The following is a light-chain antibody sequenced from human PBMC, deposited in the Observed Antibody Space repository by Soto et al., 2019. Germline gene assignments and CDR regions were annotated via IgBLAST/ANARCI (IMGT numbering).Light chain of an antibody. Sequence: NFMLTQPHSVSESPGKTVTISCTRSSGSIPSNYVQRYQQRPGSAPTTVIYEDNQRPSGVPDRFSGSIDSSSNSASLTISGLKTEDEADYYCQSYDSSNQVVFGGGTKVTVL. CDR1: SGSIPSNY. V-gene: IGLV6-57*04. CDR2: EDN. CDR3: QSYDSSNQVV. J-gene: IGLJ2*01.